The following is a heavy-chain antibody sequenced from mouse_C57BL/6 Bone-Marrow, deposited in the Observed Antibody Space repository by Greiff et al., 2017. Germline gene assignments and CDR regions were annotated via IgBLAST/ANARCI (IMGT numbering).Heavy chain of an antibody. Sequence: QVQLKQSGAELARPGASVKLSCKASGYTFTSYGISWVKQSTGQGLEWIGEIYPRSGNTYYNEKFKGKATLTADKSSSTAYMELRSLTSEDSAVYFCARAYYYGSSYGYWGQGTTLTVSS. CDR2: IYPRSGNT. CDR3: ARAYYYGSSYGY. V-gene: IGHV1-81*01. D-gene: IGHD1-1*01. J-gene: IGHJ2*01. CDR1: GYTFTSYG.